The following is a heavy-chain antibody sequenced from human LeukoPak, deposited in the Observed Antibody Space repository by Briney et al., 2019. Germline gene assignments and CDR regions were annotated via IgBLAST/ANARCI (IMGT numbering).Heavy chain of an antibody. Sequence: KPSETLSLTCAVYGGSFSGYYWSWIRQPPGKGLEWIGEINHSGSTNYNPSLKSRVTISVDTSKNQFSLKLSSVTAADTAVYYCASPAGYYDSSGYLGDYYYYYGMDVWGQGTTVTVPS. CDR3: ASPAGYYDSSGYLGDYYYYYGMDV. D-gene: IGHD3-22*01. V-gene: IGHV4-34*01. CDR1: GGSFSGYY. J-gene: IGHJ6*02. CDR2: INHSGST.